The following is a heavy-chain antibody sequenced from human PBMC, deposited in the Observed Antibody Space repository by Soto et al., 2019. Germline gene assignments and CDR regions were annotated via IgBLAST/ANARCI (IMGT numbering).Heavy chain of an antibody. V-gene: IGHV4-59*08. Sequence: SETLSLTCTVSGGSISNYYWSWFRQTPGKGLEWIGYVHDSWGSNYNPSLKSRVAISLDTSKSQFSLKLTSVTAADTAVYYCASLPSPXADYRTMYFYGMDVWGQGTTVTVSS. CDR3: ASLPSPXADYRTMYFYGMDV. CDR1: GGSISNYY. D-gene: IGHD6-13*01. CDR2: VHDSWGS. J-gene: IGHJ6*02.